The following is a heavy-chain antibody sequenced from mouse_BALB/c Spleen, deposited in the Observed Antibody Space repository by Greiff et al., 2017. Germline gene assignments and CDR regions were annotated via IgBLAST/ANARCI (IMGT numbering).Heavy chain of an antibody. CDR3: ARLTMDYAMDY. CDR2: ISSGGSYT. J-gene: IGHJ4*01. Sequence: EVQVVESGGGLVKPGGSLKLSCAASGFTFSSYAMSWVRQTPEKRLEWVATISSGGSYTYYPDSVKGRFTISRDNAKNTLYLQMSSLRSEDTAMYYCARLTMDYAMDYWGQGTSVTVSS. V-gene: IGHV5-9-3*01. CDR1: GFTFSSYA. D-gene: IGHD1-1*02.